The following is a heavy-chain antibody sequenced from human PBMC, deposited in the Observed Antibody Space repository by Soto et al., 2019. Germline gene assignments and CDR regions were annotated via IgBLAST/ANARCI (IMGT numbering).Heavy chain of an antibody. V-gene: IGHV3-23*01. Sequence: GGSLRLSCAASGFTFSSYAMSWVRQAPGKGLEWVSAISGSGGSTYYADSVKGRFTISRDNSKNTLYLQMNSLSAEDTAVYYCAKQYYYDSSGYYSIWFDPWGQGTLVTVSS. D-gene: IGHD3-22*01. CDR2: ISGSGGST. CDR1: GFTFSSYA. CDR3: AKQYYYDSSGYYSIWFDP. J-gene: IGHJ5*02.